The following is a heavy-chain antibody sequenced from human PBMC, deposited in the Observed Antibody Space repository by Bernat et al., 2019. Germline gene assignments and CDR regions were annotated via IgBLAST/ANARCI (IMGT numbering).Heavy chain of an antibody. D-gene: IGHD1-26*01. Sequence: QVQLVESGGGVVQPGGSLRLSCAASGFTFSSYGMHWVRQAPGKGLGWVAFIRYDGSNKYYADSVKGRFTISRDNSKNTLYLQMNSLRGEDTAVYYCAKDGGSYYVDDYWGQGTLVTVSS. CDR1: GFTFSSYG. CDR2: IRYDGSNK. J-gene: IGHJ4*02. V-gene: IGHV3-30*02. CDR3: AKDGGSYYVDDY.